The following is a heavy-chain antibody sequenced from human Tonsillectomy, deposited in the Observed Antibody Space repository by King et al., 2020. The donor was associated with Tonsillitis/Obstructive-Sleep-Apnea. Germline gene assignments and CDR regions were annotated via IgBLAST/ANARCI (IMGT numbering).Heavy chain of an antibody. V-gene: IGHV3-30*18. J-gene: IGHJ4*02. Sequence: QLVQSGGGVVQPGRSLRLSCAASGFTFSSYGMHWVRQAPGKGLEWVAVISYDGSNKYYADSVKGRFTISRDNSKNTLYLQMNSLRAEDTAVYYCAKDNSGSYYEGSDYWGQGTLVTVSS. CDR1: GFTFSSYG. CDR3: AKDNSGSYYEGSDY. D-gene: IGHD1-26*01. CDR2: ISYDGSNK.